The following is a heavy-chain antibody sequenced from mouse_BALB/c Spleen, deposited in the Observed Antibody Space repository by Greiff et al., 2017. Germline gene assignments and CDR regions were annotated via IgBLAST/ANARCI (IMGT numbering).Heavy chain of an antibody. CDR1: GFSLTSYG. V-gene: IGHV2-6-7*01. J-gene: IGHJ3*01. CDR2: IWGDGST. Sequence: VMLVESGPGLVAPSQSLSITCTVSGFSLTSYGVHWVRQPPGKGLEWLGMIWGDGSTDYNSALKSRLSISKDNSKSQVFLKMNSLQTDDTARYYCARSYGNSLFAYWGQGTLVTVSA. D-gene: IGHD2-1*01. CDR3: ARSYGNSLFAY.